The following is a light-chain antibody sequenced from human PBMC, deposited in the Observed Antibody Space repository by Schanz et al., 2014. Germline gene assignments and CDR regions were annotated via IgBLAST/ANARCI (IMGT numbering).Light chain of an antibody. CDR2: AAS. V-gene: IGKV3-20*01. J-gene: IGKJ2*01. CDR1: QSVSSN. Sequence: EVVMTQSPATLSVSPGERATLSCRASQSVSSNLAWYQQKPGQAPRLLIYAASTRATGIPDRFSGSGSGTDFTLTISRLEPEDFAVYYCQQYGSSRYTFGQGTKLQIK. CDR3: QQYGSSRYT.